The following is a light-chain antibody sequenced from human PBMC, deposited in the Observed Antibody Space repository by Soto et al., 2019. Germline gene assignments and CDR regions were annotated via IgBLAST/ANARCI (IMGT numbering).Light chain of an antibody. J-gene: IGKJ2*01. CDR2: AAS. Sequence: DIQMTQSPSSLSASVGDRVTITCRSSQSISTYLNWYQQKPGKAPKLLIYAASSLRSGVPSRFSGSGSGTDFTLTISSLQPEDFATYYCHQSYSIPQTFGQGTKLEI. CDR3: HQSYSIPQT. CDR1: QSISTY. V-gene: IGKV1-39*01.